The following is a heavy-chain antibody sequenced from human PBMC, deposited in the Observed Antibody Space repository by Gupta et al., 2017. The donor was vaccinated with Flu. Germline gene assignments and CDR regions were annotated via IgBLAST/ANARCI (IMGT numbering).Heavy chain of an antibody. CDR2: IYHSGNT. V-gene: IGHV4-38-2*01. D-gene: IGHD3-22*01. Sequence: QVQLQESGPGLVKPSETLSLTCAVSGYSISSGYYWGWIRQLPGKGLEWIGSIYHSGNTYYNPSLKSRVTISVDTSKNQFSLKLSSVTAADTAVYNCARAGVSSGHTYSPYDYWGQGTLVTVSS. CDR3: ARAGVSSGHTYSPYDY. J-gene: IGHJ4*02. CDR1: GYSISSGYY.